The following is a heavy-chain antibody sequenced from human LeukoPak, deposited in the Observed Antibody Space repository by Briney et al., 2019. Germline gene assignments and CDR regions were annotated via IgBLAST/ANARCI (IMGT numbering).Heavy chain of an antibody. Sequence: GGSLRLSCAASGFTFRIYGMNWVRQAPGKGPEWASYIGHTGSDIYYADSVKGRFTVSRDNARNSLYLQMNSLRAEDTAFYYCARATRNGYDYWGQGTLVTVSS. V-gene: IGHV3-21*01. D-gene: IGHD5-24*01. CDR1: GFTFRIYG. CDR2: IGHTGSDI. J-gene: IGHJ4*02. CDR3: ARATRNGYDY.